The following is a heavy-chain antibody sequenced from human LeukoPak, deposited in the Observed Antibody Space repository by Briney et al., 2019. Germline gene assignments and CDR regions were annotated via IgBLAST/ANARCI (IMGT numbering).Heavy chain of an antibody. CDR1: GGSISSPNHD. CDR2: IYYSGTT. J-gene: IGHJ5*02. D-gene: IGHD3-10*01. Sequence: SETLSLTCSVSGGSISSPNHDWAWIRQPPGQGLEWIGSIYYSGTTYYNLSLKSRVTLSVDTSQNQFSLKLSSVTAADTAIYFCARSLGANTWVGNWFDPWGQGILVIVSS. CDR3: ARSLGANTWVGNWFDP. V-gene: IGHV4-39*01.